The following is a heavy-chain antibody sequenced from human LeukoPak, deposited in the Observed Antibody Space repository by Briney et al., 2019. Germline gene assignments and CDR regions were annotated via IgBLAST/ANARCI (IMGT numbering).Heavy chain of an antibody. CDR3: ARTPGPYYYDSSGSFDY. CDR2: ISSSSSYI. Sequence: GGSLRLSCAASGFAFSSYSMNWVRQAPGKGLEWVSSISSSSSYIYYADSVKGRFTISRDNVKNSLYLQMNSLRAEDTAVYYCARTPGPYYYDSSGSFDYWGQGTLVTVSS. V-gene: IGHV3-21*01. D-gene: IGHD3-22*01. CDR1: GFAFSSYS. J-gene: IGHJ4*02.